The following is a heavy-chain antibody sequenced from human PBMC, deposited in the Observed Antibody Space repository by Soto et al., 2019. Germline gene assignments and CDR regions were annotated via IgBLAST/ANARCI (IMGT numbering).Heavy chain of an antibody. D-gene: IGHD2-2*01. Sequence: GESLKISCKGSGYSFTSYWIGWVRQMPGKGLEWMGIIYPGDSDTRYSPSFQGQVTISADKSISTAYLQWSSLKASDTAMYYCARHSPLKVVPAAMFLSGPLGYYYYYGMDVWGQGTTVTVSS. CDR1: GYSFTSYW. CDR2: IYPGDSDT. V-gene: IGHV5-51*01. J-gene: IGHJ6*02. CDR3: ARHSPLKVVPAAMFLSGPLGYYYYYGMDV.